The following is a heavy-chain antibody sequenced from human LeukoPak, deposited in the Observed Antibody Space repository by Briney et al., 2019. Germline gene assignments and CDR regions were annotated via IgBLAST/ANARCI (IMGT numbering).Heavy chain of an antibody. CDR1: GYSISSGYY. D-gene: IGHD6-13*01. Sequence: SETLSLTCAVSGYSISSGYYWGWIRQPPGKGLEWIGSIYHSGSTYYNPSLKSRVTISVDTSKNQFSLKLSSVTAADTAVYYCARSFVAAAGITNWFDPWGQGTLVTVSS. CDR2: IYHSGST. V-gene: IGHV4-38-2*01. J-gene: IGHJ5*02. CDR3: ARSFVAAAGITNWFDP.